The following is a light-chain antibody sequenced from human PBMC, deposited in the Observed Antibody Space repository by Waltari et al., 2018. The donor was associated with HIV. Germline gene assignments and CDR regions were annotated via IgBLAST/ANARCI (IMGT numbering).Light chain of an antibody. V-gene: IGKV3-15*01. CDR2: GVS. CDR1: QSISNI. Sequence: EIVMTQSPATLSVSPGERATLSCRASQSISNILAWYQQKPGQAPRLLIYGVSTRATGIPARFSGSGSGTEFTLTISSLQSEDFAVYYCQQYNNWPPTFGQGTKVEIK. J-gene: IGKJ1*01. CDR3: QQYNNWPPT.